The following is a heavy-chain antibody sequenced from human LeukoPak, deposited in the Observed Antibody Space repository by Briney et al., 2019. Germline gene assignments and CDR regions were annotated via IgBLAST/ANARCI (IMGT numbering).Heavy chain of an antibody. CDR3: ARWAWGLPPRTDY. J-gene: IGHJ4*02. CDR2: IKQDGSEK. Sequence: GGSLRLSCAASGFTLGSYWMSWVRQAPGKGLEWVANIKQDGSEKYYVDSVKGRFTISRDNAKNSLYLQMNSLRAEDTAVYYCARWAWGLPPRTDYWGREPWSPSPQ. V-gene: IGHV3-7*01. CDR1: GFTLGSYW. D-gene: IGHD3-16*01.